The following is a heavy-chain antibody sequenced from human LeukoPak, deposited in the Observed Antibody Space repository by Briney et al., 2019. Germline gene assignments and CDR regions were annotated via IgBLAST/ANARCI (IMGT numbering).Heavy chain of an antibody. D-gene: IGHD6-13*01. CDR1: GFTFSSYA. V-gene: IGHV3-23*01. CDR3: AKCGQQLVPRWFDP. J-gene: IGHJ5*02. Sequence: GASLRLSCAASGFTFSSYAMSGVRQAPGKGVEWGSVISGSGGSTYYADSVKGRFTISRDNSKNTLYLQMNSLRAEDTAVYYCAKCGQQLVPRWFDPWGQGTLVTVSS. CDR2: ISGSGGST.